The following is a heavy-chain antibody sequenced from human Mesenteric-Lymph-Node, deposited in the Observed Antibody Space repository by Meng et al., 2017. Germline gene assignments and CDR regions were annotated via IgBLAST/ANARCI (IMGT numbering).Heavy chain of an antibody. CDR1: GYAFTRNY. CDR2: INPRGGSK. V-gene: IGHV1-46*01. D-gene: IGHD6-6*01. CDR3: ARDHSSAETSWWFDP. J-gene: IGHJ5*02. Sequence: ASVKVSCKTSGYAFTRNYIHWVRQAPGQGLEWMGIINPRGGSKSYAQKFQGRLTLTSDASTSTVYMEMTSLRSEDTAVYYCARDHSSAETSWWFDPWGQGTLVTVS.